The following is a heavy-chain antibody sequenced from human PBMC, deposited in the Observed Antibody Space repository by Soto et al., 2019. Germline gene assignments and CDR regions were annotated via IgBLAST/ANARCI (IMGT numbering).Heavy chain of an antibody. V-gene: IGHV3-23*01. CDR3: AKRSVVVVAASDYYYMDV. CDR2: ISGSGGST. CDR1: GFTFSSYA. J-gene: IGHJ6*03. D-gene: IGHD2-15*01. Sequence: GGSLRLSCAASGFTFSSYAMSWVRQAPGKGLEWVSAISGSGGSTYYADSVKGRFTISRDNSKNTLYLQMNSLRAEDTAVYYCAKRSVVVVAASDYYYMDVWGKGTTVTVSS.